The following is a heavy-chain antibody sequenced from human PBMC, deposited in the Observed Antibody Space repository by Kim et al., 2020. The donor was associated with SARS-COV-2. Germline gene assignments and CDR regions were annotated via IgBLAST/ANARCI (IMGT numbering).Heavy chain of an antibody. V-gene: IGHV3-73*01. Sequence: SATAYAASVKGRFTISRDDSKNTAYLQMNSLKTEDTAVYYCTRLGKSDDYWGQGTVVTVSS. J-gene: IGHJ4*02. CDR3: TRLGKSDDY. CDR2: SAT.